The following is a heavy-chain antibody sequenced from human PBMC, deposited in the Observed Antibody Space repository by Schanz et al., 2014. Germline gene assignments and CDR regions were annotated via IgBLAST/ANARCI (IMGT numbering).Heavy chain of an antibody. CDR2: ISAYTNNT. Sequence: GPEVKEPGASVKVSCEASRYTFNTYGLNWVRQAPGQGLEWMGWISAYTNNTNYAQKFQGRVSITADTSTNTAYMELSSLTSEDTAVHYCARGRGFYDYWGQGTLXTVSS. D-gene: IGHD3-10*01. CDR3: ARGRGFYDY. V-gene: IGHV1-18*01. CDR1: RYTFNTYG. J-gene: IGHJ4*02.